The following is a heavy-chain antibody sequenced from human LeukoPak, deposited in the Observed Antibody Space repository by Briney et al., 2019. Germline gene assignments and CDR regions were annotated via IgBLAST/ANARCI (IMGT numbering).Heavy chain of an antibody. J-gene: IGHJ4*02. Sequence: SETLSLTCSFFGDSMNNYYWNWIRQPPGKGLEWIGYIYYSGSTNYNPSLTSRVTIPLDTSKNQFSLKLSSVTAADTAVYYCARRRGDFWSDYYAFDYWGQGTLVTISS. CDR2: IYYSGST. CDR1: GDSMNNYY. CDR3: ARRRGDFWSDYYAFDY. V-gene: IGHV4-59*08. D-gene: IGHD3-3*01.